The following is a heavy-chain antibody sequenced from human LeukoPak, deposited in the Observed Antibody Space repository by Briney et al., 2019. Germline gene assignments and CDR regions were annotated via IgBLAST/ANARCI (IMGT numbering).Heavy chain of an antibody. Sequence: ASVKVSCKASGYTFTSYAMHWARQAPGQRLEWMGWINAGNGNTKYSQKLQGRVTMTTDTSTSTAYMELRSLRSDDTAVYYCARVPGSGSYYIHWGQGTLVTVSS. V-gene: IGHV1-3*01. D-gene: IGHD3-10*01. CDR2: INAGNGNT. J-gene: IGHJ4*02. CDR1: GYTFTSYA. CDR3: ARVPGSGSYYIH.